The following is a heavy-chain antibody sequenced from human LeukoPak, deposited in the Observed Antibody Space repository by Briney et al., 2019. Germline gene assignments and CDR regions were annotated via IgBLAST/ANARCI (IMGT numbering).Heavy chain of an antibody. V-gene: IGHV1-18*01. Sequence: ASVKVSCKASGYTFTSYGISWVRQAPGQGLEWMGWISAYNGNTNYAQKFQGRVTITADKSTSTAYMELSSLRSEDTAVYYCARAPTVTTILYYFDYWGQGTLVSVSS. J-gene: IGHJ4*02. CDR1: GYTFTSYG. CDR2: ISAYNGNT. D-gene: IGHD4-17*01. CDR3: ARAPTVTTILYYFDY.